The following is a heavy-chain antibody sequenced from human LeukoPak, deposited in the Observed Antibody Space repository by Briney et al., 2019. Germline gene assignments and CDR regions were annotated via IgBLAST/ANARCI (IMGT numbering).Heavy chain of an antibody. D-gene: IGHD6-6*01. J-gene: IGHJ4*02. V-gene: IGHV3-7*01. Sequence: GGSLRLSCAASGFSLSTYWMSWVRQAPGKGLEWVANIKQDGSEQYYGDSVKGRFTISRDNANNLLYLQMNSLRAEDTAVYYCARESFAARWDWGQGTLVTVSS. CDR3: ARESFAARWD. CDR1: GFSLSTYW. CDR2: IKQDGSEQ.